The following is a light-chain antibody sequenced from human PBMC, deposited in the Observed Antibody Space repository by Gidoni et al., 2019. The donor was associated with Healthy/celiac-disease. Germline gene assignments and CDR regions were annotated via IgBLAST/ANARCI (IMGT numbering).Light chain of an antibody. CDR1: QNIITW. CDR3: QQANSFPIT. Sequence: DIQMTQSPSSVSASVGDRVTITCRASQNIITWLAWYQQKPGKAPKFLIYGASILHGGVPSRFSGSGSGTEFTLTISSLQPEDFATYYCQQANSFPITFGQGTRLEL. J-gene: IGKJ5*01. V-gene: IGKV1-12*01. CDR2: GAS.